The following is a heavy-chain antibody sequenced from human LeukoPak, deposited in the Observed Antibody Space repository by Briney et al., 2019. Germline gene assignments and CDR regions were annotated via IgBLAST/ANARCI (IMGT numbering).Heavy chain of an antibody. CDR1: GFTFNNYT. D-gene: IGHD5-24*01. CDR2: ISYDGSNK. J-gene: IGHJ4*02. CDR3: AKSRGGRWLQVRFGY. Sequence: GGSLRLSCAASGFTFNNYTMHWVRQAPGKGLEWVAVISYDGSNKYSAASVRGRFTISRDNSKNTLYLQMNSLRADDTAVYYCAKSRGGRWLQVRFGYWGQGTLVTVSS. V-gene: IGHV3-30-3*02.